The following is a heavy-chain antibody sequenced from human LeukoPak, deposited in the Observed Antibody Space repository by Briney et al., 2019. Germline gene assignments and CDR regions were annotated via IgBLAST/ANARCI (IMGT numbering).Heavy chain of an antibody. V-gene: IGHV3-23*01. D-gene: IGHD2-15*01. Sequence: GGSLRLSCAASGFTFSSYAMSWVRQAPGKGLEWVSAISGSGGSTYYADSVKGRFTISRDNSKNTLYLQMNSLRAEDTAVYYCAKGRRYCSGGSCYSGYYFDYWGQGTLVTVSS. J-gene: IGHJ4*02. CDR3: AKGRRYCSGGSCYSGYYFDY. CDR2: ISGSGGST. CDR1: GFTFSSYA.